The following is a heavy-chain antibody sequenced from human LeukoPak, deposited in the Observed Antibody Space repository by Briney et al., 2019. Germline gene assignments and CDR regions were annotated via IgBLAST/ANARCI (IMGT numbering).Heavy chain of an antibody. V-gene: IGHV1-69*05. CDR3: ARDRRWYSSDWYGIDY. CDR2: IIPIFGTA. J-gene: IGHJ4*02. Sequence: SVKVSCKASGGTFSSYAISWVRQAPGQGLEWMGGIIPIFGTANYAQKFQGRVTITTDESTSTAYMELSSLRSEDTAVYYCARDRRWYSSDWYGIDYWGQGTLVTVSS. CDR1: GGTFSSYA. D-gene: IGHD6-19*01.